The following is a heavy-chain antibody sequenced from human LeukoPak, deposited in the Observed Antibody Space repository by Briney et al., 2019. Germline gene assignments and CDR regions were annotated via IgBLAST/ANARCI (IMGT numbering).Heavy chain of an antibody. D-gene: IGHD5-18*01. V-gene: IGHV4-30-4*07. CDR3: ARALRAMNPWVYFDY. CDR1: GGSISSGGYS. CDR2: IYYSGST. Sequence: PSETLSLTCAVSGGSISSGGYSWSWIRQPPGKGLEWIVYIYYSGSTYYNPSLKSRVTIAVDTSKNQFSLKLSSVTAADTAVYYCARALRAMNPWVYFDYWGQGTLVTVSS. J-gene: IGHJ4*02.